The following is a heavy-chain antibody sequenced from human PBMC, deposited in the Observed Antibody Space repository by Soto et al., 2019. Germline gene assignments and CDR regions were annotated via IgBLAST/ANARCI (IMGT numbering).Heavy chain of an antibody. CDR3: SSEHSSGWSPSHDAFDI. Sequence: GGSLRLSCAASGFTVSSNYMSWVRQAPGKGLEWVSVIYSGGSTYYADSVKGRFTISRDNSKNMLYLQMNSLRAEDTVVYFCSSEHSSGWSPSHDAFDIWGQGTMVTVSS. V-gene: IGHV3-66*01. J-gene: IGHJ3*02. D-gene: IGHD6-19*01. CDR2: IYSGGST. CDR1: GFTVSSNY.